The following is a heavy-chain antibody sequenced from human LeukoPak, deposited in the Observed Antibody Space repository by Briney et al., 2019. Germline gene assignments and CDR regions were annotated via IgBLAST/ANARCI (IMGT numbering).Heavy chain of an antibody. D-gene: IGHD3-9*01. V-gene: IGHV3-21*01. CDR1: QFFFSSNW. CDR2: ISGSISYI. CDR3: ASLDILTGYPN. Sequence: PGGSLRLSCVASQFFFSSNWMSWVRQAPGEGVEWVSSISGSISYIYYADSVKGRFTIFRDNAKNSLYLQMNSLRAEDTAVYYCASLDILTGYPNWGQGTLVTVSS. J-gene: IGHJ4*02.